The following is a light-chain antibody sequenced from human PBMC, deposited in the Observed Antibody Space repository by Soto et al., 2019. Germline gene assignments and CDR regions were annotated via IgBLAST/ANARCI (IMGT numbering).Light chain of an antibody. V-gene: IGKV4-1*01. CDR1: QSILYGSNNRHY. Sequence: IVMTQSPVSLAVSLGERATVNCKSGQSILYGSNNRHYLAGYQQKQGQPPHLLISGASTPESRVPDRFSASASGTDFALPISSLQAEDVAVDYCQQYYATRWTCGQETKVDIK. CDR3: QQYYATRWT. J-gene: IGKJ1*01. CDR2: GAS.